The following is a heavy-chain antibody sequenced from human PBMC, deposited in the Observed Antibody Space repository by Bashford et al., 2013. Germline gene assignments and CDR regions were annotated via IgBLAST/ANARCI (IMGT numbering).Heavy chain of an antibody. Sequence: ETLSLTCTVSDDSISGYFWSWIRQPAGKGLEWIGRSHSIGTTNYNPSLKSRVTISIDRSKNQFSLKLTSVTAADTAVYYCARASRDGHTHHNCFDPWGQGTLVTVSS. D-gene: IGHD5-24*01. V-gene: IGHV4-4*07. CDR3: ARASRDGHTHHNCFDP. J-gene: IGHJ5*01. CDR1: DDSISGYF. CDR2: SHSIGTT.